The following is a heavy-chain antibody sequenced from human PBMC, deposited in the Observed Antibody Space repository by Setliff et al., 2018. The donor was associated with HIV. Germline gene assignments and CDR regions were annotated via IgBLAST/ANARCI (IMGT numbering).Heavy chain of an antibody. V-gene: IGHV3-23*01. CDR2: ISGSGIST. J-gene: IGHJ3*02. CDR3: AKDDVPRDFDI. Sequence: GGSLRLSCAASGFTFSDYYMTWIRQAPGKGLEWVSGISGSGISTYYADSVKGRFTISRDNSKNTLYLQMNSLRVEDTAVYYCAKDDVPRDFDIWGQGTMVTVSS. CDR1: GFTFSDYY.